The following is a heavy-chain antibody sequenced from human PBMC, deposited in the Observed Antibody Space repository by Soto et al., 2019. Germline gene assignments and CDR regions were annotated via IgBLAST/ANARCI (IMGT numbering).Heavy chain of an antibody. CDR3: ASTRAYCSSTSCRPALGYYGMDV. D-gene: IGHD2-2*01. CDR2: IYYSGST. CDR1: GYSISSSNW. J-gene: IGHJ6*02. V-gene: IGHV4-28*01. Sequence: SETLSLTCAVSGYSISSSNWWGWIRQPPGKGLEWIGYIYYSGSTYYNPSLKSRVTMSVDTSKNQFSLKLSSVTAVDTAVYYCASTRAYCSSTSCRPALGYYGMDVWGQGTTVTVSS.